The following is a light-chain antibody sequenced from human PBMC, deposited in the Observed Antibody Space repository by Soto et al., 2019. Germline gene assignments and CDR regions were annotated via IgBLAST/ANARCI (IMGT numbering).Light chain of an antibody. V-gene: IGLV2-14*03. CDR3: SSYSSGSTLVI. Sequence: QSALTQPASMSGSPGQSITISCTGTSSDIGDYNYVSWYQQHPGKAPKLMIYDVTNRPSGVSFRFSGSKSGNTASLTVSGLQPEDEADYYCSSYSSGSTLVIFGGGTKVTVL. CDR1: SSDIGDYNY. J-gene: IGLJ2*01. CDR2: DVT.